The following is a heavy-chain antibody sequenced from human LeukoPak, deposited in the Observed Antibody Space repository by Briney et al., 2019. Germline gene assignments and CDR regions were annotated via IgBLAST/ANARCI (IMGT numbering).Heavy chain of an antibody. J-gene: IGHJ6*02. CDR3: AVGATSYYGMDV. D-gene: IGHD1-26*01. CDR1: GGSFSGYY. V-gene: IGHV4-59*01. CDR2: IYYSGST. Sequence: SETLSLTCAVYGGSFSGYYWSWIRQPPGKGLEWIGYIYYSGSTNYNPSLKSRVTISVDTSKNQFSLKLSSVTAADTAVYYCAVGATSYYGMDVWGQGTTVTVSS.